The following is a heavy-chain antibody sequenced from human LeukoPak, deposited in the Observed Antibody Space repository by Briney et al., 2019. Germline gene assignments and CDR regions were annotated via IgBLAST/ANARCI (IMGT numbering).Heavy chain of an antibody. J-gene: IGHJ6*04. CDR2: ISYDGSNK. V-gene: IGHV3-30*04. D-gene: IGHD2-2*01. CDR1: GFTFSSYA. Sequence: GRSLRLSCAASGFTFSSYAMHWVRQAPGKGLEWVAVISYDGSNKYYADSVKGRFTISRDNSKSTLYLQMNSLRAEDTAVYYCARGPDIVVVPAAVSDYFYYYGMDVWGKGTTVTVSS. CDR3: ARGPDIVVVPAAVSDYFYYYGMDV.